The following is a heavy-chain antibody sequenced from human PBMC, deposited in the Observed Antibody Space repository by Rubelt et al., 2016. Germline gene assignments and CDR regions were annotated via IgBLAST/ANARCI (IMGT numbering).Heavy chain of an antibody. CDR2: IYHSGST. D-gene: IGHD3-16*01. Sequence: QVQLQQWGAGLLKPSETLSLTCAVYGGSFSGYYWSWIRQPPGKGLEWIGSIYHSGSTYYNPSLKSRVTISVDTSKNQFSLKLSSVTAADTAVYYCASTAFSEVSWGQGTLVTVSS. CDR1: GGSFSGYY. V-gene: IGHV4-34*01. CDR3: ASTAFSEVS. J-gene: IGHJ5*02.